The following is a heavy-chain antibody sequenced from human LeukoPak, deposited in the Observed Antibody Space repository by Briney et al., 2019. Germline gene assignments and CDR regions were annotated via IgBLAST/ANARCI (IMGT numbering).Heavy chain of an antibody. Sequence: GGSLRLSCAASGFTFSTYSMNWVRQAPGKGLEWVSVIYSDGTISYADSVKGRFTISRDNSENTLYLQMNSLRVEDTAVYYCAREVGGGASGQWGQGTLVTVSS. CDR2: IYSDGTI. J-gene: IGHJ4*02. CDR3: AREVGGGASGQ. V-gene: IGHV3-66*01. CDR1: GFTFSTYS. D-gene: IGHD3-16*01.